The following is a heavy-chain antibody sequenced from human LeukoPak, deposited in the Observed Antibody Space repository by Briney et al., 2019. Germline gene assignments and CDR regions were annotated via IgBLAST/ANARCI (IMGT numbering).Heavy chain of an antibody. CDR2: ISSSSSYI. CDR3: ARGSRSGYFDY. D-gene: IGHD3-16*01. J-gene: IGHJ4*02. V-gene: IGHV3-21*01. Sequence: PGGALRLSCAASGFTFSIYSMNWVRQAPGKGLEWVSSISSSSSYIYYADSVKGRFTISRDNAKNSLYLQMNSLRAEDTAVYYCARGSRSGYFDYWGQGTLVTVSS. CDR1: GFTFSIYS.